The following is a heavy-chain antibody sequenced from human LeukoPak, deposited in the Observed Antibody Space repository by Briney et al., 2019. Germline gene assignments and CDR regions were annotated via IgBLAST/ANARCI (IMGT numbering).Heavy chain of an antibody. D-gene: IGHD6-19*01. V-gene: IGHV4-61*01. J-gene: IGHJ4*02. Sequence: SETLSLTCTASDGSVGSGNCYWSWIRQPPGTGLEWIGYIYYSGSTNYNPSLKSRVTISADTSKNQFSLKLSSVTAADTAVYYCARATYSSGWTFDYWGQGTLVTVSS. CDR2: IYYSGST. CDR1: DGSVGSGNCY. CDR3: ARATYSSGWTFDY.